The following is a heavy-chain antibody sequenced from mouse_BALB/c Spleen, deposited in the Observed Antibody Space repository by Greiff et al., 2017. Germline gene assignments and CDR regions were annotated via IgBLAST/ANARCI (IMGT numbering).Heavy chain of an antibody. D-gene: IGHD1-1*01. CDR2: INPGSGGT. CDR1: GYAFTNYL. CDR3: LRSMDY. Sequence: VMLVESGAELVRPGTSVKVSCKASGYAFTNYLIEWVKQRPGQGLEWIGVINPGSGGTNYNEKFKGKATLTADKSSSTAYMQLSSLTSDDSAVYFCLRSMDYWGQGTSVTVSS. J-gene: IGHJ4*01. V-gene: IGHV1-54*03.